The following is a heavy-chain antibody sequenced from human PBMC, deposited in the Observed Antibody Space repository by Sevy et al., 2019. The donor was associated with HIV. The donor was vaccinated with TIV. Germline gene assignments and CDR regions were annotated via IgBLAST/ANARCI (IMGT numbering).Heavy chain of an antibody. CDR3: ARALGLLGYYYGMDV. CDR1: GGTFSSYA. J-gene: IGHJ6*02. Sequence: ASVKVSCKASGGTFSSYASSWVRQAPGQGLEWMGGIIPIFGTANYAQKFQGRVTITADESTSTAYMQLSSLRSEDTAVYYCARALGLLGYYYGMDVWGQGTTVTVSS. V-gene: IGHV1-69*13. D-gene: IGHD3-16*01. CDR2: IIPIFGTA.